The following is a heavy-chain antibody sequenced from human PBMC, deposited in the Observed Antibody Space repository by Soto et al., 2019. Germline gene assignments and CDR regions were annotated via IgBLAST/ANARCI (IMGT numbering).Heavy chain of an antibody. Sequence: ASVKISCKASGYTFTSYYMHWVRQAPGQGLEWMGIINPSGGSTSYAQKFQGRVTMTRDTSTSTVYMELSSLRSEETAVYYCATSLRGIYVPYYGMDVWGQGTTVTVS. D-gene: IGHD3-16*01. CDR2: INPSGGST. CDR3: ATSLRGIYVPYYGMDV. V-gene: IGHV1-46*01. CDR1: GYTFTSYY. J-gene: IGHJ6*02.